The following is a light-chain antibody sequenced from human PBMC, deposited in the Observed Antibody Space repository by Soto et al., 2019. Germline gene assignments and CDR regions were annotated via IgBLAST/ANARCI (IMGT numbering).Light chain of an antibody. CDR3: QQYNSYPWT. CDR2: DAS. Sequence: DIQMTKSTSTLSASVGDRVTLTCRASQSINNWLAWYQQTPGKAPKLLIYDASSLESGVPSRFSGGGSGTDFSLTIICLQPDDFATYYCQQYNSYPWTSSHGTKVDIK. J-gene: IGKJ1*01. V-gene: IGKV1-5*01. CDR1: QSINNW.